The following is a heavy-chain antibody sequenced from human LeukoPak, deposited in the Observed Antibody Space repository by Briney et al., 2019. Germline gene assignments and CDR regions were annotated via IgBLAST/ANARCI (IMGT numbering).Heavy chain of an antibody. J-gene: IGHJ5*02. CDR2: IYYSGST. D-gene: IGHD6-13*01. CDR1: GGSISSTSYY. CDR3: ARDLAAAGTPRGWFDP. Sequence: SETLSLTCVASGGSISSTSYYWGWIRQPPGKGLEWIGSIYYSGSTYYSPSLKSRVTISVDTSKNQFSLKLSSVTAADTAVYYCARDLAAAGTPRGWFDPWGQGTLVTVSS. V-gene: IGHV4-39*07.